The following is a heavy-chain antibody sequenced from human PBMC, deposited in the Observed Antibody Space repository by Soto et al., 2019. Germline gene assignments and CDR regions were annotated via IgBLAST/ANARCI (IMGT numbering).Heavy chain of an antibody. J-gene: IGHJ4*02. CDR2: INPSDGST. Sequence: ASVKVSCKTSGYTFTTYYMHWVRQAPGQGLEWMGVINPSDGSTYSAQKFQGRVTMTRDTSTSTVYLELSSLRAEDSAMYYCARAFFELPSNYFDYWGQGTLVTVSS. V-gene: IGHV1-46*01. CDR1: GYTFTTYY. D-gene: IGHD3-3*02. CDR3: ARAFFELPSNYFDY.